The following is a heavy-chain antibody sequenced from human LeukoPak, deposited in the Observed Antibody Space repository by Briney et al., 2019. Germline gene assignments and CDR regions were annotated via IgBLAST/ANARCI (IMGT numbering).Heavy chain of an antibody. Sequence: GGSLRLSCAASGFTFSSYFMHWVRQAPGKGLVWVSRINGDGMSTVYADSVKGRFTISRDNSKNTLDLQMNSLRADDTAVYYCARGNRGYWGQGTLVTVSS. CDR1: GFTFSSYF. CDR3: ARGNRGY. D-gene: IGHD7-27*01. J-gene: IGHJ4*02. V-gene: IGHV3-74*03. CDR2: INGDGMST.